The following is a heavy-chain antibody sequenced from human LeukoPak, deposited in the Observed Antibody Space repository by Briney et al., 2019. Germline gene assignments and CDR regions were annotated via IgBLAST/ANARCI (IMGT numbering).Heavy chain of an antibody. Sequence: GASVKVSCKVSGYTLTELSMHWVRQAPGKGLEWIGGFDPEDGETIYAQKFQGRVTMTEDTSTDTAYMELSSLRSEDTAVYYCATVRLRLYYYGMDVWGQGTTVTVSS. CDR3: ATVRLRLYYYGMDV. D-gene: IGHD3-3*01. CDR1: GYTLTELS. V-gene: IGHV1-24*01. CDR2: FDPEDGET. J-gene: IGHJ6*02.